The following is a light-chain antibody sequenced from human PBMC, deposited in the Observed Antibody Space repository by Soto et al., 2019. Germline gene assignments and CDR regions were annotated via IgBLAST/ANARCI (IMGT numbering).Light chain of an antibody. CDR1: QSVISNY. Sequence: EIVLSQSPSTLSFSPGEISTLACRAIQSVISNYLAWYQQKAGQAPRLLTYGASSRATGIPDRFSGSGSGTDFTLTISRLESEDFAVYYCQQYGGSPFTFGPGTKVDIK. CDR3: QQYGGSPFT. CDR2: GAS. J-gene: IGKJ3*01. V-gene: IGKV3-20*01.